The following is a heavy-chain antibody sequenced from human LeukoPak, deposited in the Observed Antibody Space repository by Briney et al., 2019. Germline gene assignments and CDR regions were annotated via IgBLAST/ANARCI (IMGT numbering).Heavy chain of an antibody. J-gene: IGHJ4*02. CDR1: GFTFSHHG. Sequence: GGSLRLSCAASGFTFSHHGMNWVRQAPGKGLEWVSGIDWISGSIGYADSVKGRFTISRDNAKNSLYLQMNSLRAEDTALYYCAKDRVGNSRGWYDYWGQGTLVTVSS. D-gene: IGHD6-19*01. CDR3: AKDRVGNSRGWYDY. V-gene: IGHV3-9*01. CDR2: IDWISGSI.